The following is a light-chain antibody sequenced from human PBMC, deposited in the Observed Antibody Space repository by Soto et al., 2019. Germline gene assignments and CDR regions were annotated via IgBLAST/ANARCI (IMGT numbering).Light chain of an antibody. CDR3: QQYDNLRPIT. J-gene: IGKJ5*01. Sequence: QMTQSPSSLSASVGDRVTITCQASQDISKNLNWYQQKPGKAPKLLIYDASSLQTGVPSRFIGSGSATHFTFTTSSLQPEDMATYYCQQYDNLRPITFGQGTRLEIK. CDR1: QDISKN. CDR2: DAS. V-gene: IGKV1-33*01.